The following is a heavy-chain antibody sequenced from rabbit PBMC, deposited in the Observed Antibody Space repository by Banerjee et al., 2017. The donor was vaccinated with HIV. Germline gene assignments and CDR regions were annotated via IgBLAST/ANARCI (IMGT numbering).Heavy chain of an antibody. Sequence: QEQLEESGGDLVKPEGSLTLTCTASGFSFSSSYWICWVRQAPGKGLEWIGITYNGDGSTYYASWAKGRFTISKTSSTTLTLQMTSLTAADTATYFCARDRDWTLDLWGPGTLVTVS. CDR1: GFSFSSSYW. V-gene: IGHV1S45*01. J-gene: IGHJ6*01. CDR2: TYNGDGST. CDR3: ARDRDWTLDL. D-gene: IGHD4-2*01.